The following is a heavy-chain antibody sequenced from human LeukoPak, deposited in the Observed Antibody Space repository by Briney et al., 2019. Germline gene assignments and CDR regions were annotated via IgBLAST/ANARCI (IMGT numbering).Heavy chain of an antibody. J-gene: IGHJ4*02. CDR3: ASPWGYGSGI. D-gene: IGHD3-10*01. Sequence: QPPXXXXEWIGEINHSGSTNYNPSLKSRVTISVDTSKKQFSLKLSSVTAADTAMYYCASPWGYGSGIWGQGTLVTVSS. CDR2: INHSGST. V-gene: IGHV4-34*01.